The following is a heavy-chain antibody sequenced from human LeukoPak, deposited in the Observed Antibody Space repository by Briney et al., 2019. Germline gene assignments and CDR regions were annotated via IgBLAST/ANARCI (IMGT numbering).Heavy chain of an antibody. J-gene: IGHJ3*02. CDR1: GFTFSSYS. CDR2: ISYDGSNK. Sequence: GGSLRLSCAASGFTFSSYSMNWVRQAPGKGLEGVAVISYDGSNKYYADSVKGRFTISRDNSKNTLYLQMNSLRAEDTAVYYCARDRIEEWYTLDAFDIWGQGTMVTVSS. D-gene: IGHD3-3*01. V-gene: IGHV3-30*03. CDR3: ARDRIEEWYTLDAFDI.